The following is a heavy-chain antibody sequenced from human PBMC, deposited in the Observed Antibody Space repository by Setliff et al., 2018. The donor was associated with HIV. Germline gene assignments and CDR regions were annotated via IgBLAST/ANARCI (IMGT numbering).Heavy chain of an antibody. Sequence: SETLSLTCTVSGGSITSGGYYWSWIRQHPGKGLEWIGYIYYSGSTYYNPSLKSRVSISVDTSKNQFSLKLNSVTAADTAVYYCARVQDDFGCFDYWGQGTLVTVSS. V-gene: IGHV4-31*03. D-gene: IGHD4-17*01. J-gene: IGHJ4*02. CDR2: IYYSGST. CDR3: ARVQDDFGCFDY. CDR1: GGSITSGGYY.